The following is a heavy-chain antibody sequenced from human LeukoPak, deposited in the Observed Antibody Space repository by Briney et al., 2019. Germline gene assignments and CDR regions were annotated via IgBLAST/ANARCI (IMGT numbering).Heavy chain of an antibody. CDR1: GFTFSSYA. D-gene: IGHD1-26*01. CDR3: AKDREWELPEYFQH. Sequence: GGSLRLSCAASGFTFSSYAMSWVRQAPGKGLEGVSALSGSGGSTYYADSVKGRFTISRDNSKNTLYLQMNSLRAEDTAVYYCAKDREWELPEYFQHWGQGTLVTVSS. CDR2: LSGSGGST. V-gene: IGHV3-23*01. J-gene: IGHJ1*01.